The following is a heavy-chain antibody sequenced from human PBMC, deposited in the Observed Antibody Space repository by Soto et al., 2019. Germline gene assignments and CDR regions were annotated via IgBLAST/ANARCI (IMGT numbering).Heavy chain of an antibody. V-gene: IGHV4-31*03. CDR3: SRGSDTTGYWFDP. CDR2: IYSNGTV. J-gene: IGHJ5*02. D-gene: IGHD3-22*01. Sequence: SETLSLTCSVSAGFITSRGYYWSWIRQHPGGGLEWIGNIYSNGTVFYTPSLKRRLTIMIDTSRRQFSLRLTSLTSADTAVYYCSRGSDTTGYWFDPWGRGILVTVSS. CDR1: AGFITSRGYY.